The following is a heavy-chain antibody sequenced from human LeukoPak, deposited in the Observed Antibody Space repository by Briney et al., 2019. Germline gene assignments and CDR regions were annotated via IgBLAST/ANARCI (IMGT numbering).Heavy chain of an antibody. CDR2: IDTAGDT. CDR3: AREVLWDDSSGLRDY. D-gene: IGHD3-22*01. Sequence: GGSLRLSCAASGFTFNGYDIHWVRQATGKGLEWVSGIDTAGDTHYLGSVKGRFTISRENAKNSVYLQMNSLRAGDTAVYYCAREVLWDDSSGLRDYWGQGTLVTVSS. CDR1: GFTFNGYD. V-gene: IGHV3-13*01. J-gene: IGHJ4*02.